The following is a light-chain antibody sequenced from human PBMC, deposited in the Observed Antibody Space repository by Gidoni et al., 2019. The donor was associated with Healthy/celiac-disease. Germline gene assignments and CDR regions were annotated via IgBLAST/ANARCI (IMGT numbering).Light chain of an antibody. J-gene: IGKJ3*01. CDR2: AAS. CDR1: QSISSY. V-gene: IGKV1-39*01. CDR3: QQSYSTLGFT. Sequence: DIQMTQSPSSLSASGGDRVTITCRASQSISSYLNWYQQKPGKAPKLLIYAASSLQSGVPSRFSGSGSGTDFTLTISSLQPEDFATYYCQQSYSTLGFTFGPGTKVDIK.